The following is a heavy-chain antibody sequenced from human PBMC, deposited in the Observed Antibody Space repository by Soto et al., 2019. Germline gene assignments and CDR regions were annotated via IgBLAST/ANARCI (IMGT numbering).Heavy chain of an antibody. CDR3: AKDHGWRHHS. CDR1: GFIFSSYA. D-gene: IGHD2-21*02. J-gene: IGHJ4*02. Sequence: EVQLLESGGGLVQPGGSLRLSCAASGFIFSSYAMTWVRQAPGKGLEWVSAITSNGGTTYYTDSAKGRFTISRDNSKNTLYLQMNSLRAEDTAVYYCAKDHGWRHHSWGQGTLVTVSS. CDR2: ITSNGGTT. V-gene: IGHV3-23*01.